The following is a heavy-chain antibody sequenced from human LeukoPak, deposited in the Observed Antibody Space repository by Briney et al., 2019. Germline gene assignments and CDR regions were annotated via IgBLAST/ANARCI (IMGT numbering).Heavy chain of an antibody. CDR3: AREIHTHGMSSAPLDY. Sequence: SETLSLTCTVSGGSISSSSYYWGWIRQPPGKGLEWIGSIYYSGSTYYNPSLKSRVTISVDTSKNQFSLKLSSVTAADTAVYYCAREIHTHGMSSAPLDYWGQGTLVTVSS. V-gene: IGHV4-39*07. CDR1: GGSISSSSYY. CDR2: IYYSGST. J-gene: IGHJ4*02. D-gene: IGHD3-22*01.